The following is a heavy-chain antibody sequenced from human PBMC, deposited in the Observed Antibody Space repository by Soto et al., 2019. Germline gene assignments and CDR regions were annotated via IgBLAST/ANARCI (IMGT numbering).Heavy chain of an antibody. J-gene: IGHJ5*02. D-gene: IGHD5-18*01. V-gene: IGHV5-51*01. Sequence: PGESLKISCKGSGYSFTSYWIGWVRQMPGKGLEWMGIIYPGDSDTRYSPSFQGQVTISADKSISTAYLQWSTLKASDTAMYYCARQTPEDTAMAQPPPLNWFDPWGQGTLVTVSS. CDR2: IYPGDSDT. CDR1: GYSFTSYW. CDR3: ARQTPEDTAMAQPPPLNWFDP.